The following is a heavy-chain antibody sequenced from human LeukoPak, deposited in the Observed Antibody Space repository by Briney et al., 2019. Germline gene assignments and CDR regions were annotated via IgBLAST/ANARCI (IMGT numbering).Heavy chain of an antibody. J-gene: IGHJ4*02. CDR1: GFTFSSYS. CDR3: ARDGQRWLQSRFDY. D-gene: IGHD5-24*01. Sequence: PGGSLRLSCAASGFTFSSYSMNWVRQAPGKGLEWVSYISSSSSTIYYADSVKGRFTISRDNAKNSLYLQMNSLRAEDAAVYYCARDGQRWLQSRFDYWGQGTLVTVSS. CDR2: ISSSSSTI. V-gene: IGHV3-48*04.